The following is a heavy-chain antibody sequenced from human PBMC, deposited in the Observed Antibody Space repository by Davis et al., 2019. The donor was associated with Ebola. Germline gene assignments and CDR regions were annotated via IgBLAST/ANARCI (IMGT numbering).Heavy chain of an antibody. CDR1: GFSFSSYW. CDR3: ARSRYSGSYDYFDY. Sequence: GESLKISCAASGFSFSSYWLSWVRQAPGKGLEWVANINQDGSDQQYVGSVKGRFTVSRDNAKNSLYLQLNSLGAEDTAIYYCARSRYSGSYDYFDYWGQGTLVTVSS. D-gene: IGHD1-26*01. J-gene: IGHJ4*02. CDR2: INQDGSDQ. V-gene: IGHV3-7*01.